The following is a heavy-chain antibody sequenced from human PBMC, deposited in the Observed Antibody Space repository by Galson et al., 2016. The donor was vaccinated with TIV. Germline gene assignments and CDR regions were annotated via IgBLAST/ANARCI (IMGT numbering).Heavy chain of an antibody. CDR2: INSDGSTP. D-gene: IGHD3-10*01. CDR1: GFTFSGYL. J-gene: IGHJ4*02. V-gene: IGHV3-74*01. Sequence: SLRLSCAASGFTFSGYLMHWVRQVPGKGLVWVSRINSDGSTPSYADSVEGRFTVSRDNDRNTLFLQMNRLTADDTAVYYCARGPFYYGSGSSFYLDYWGQGTLVTVSS. CDR3: ARGPFYYGSGSSFYLDY.